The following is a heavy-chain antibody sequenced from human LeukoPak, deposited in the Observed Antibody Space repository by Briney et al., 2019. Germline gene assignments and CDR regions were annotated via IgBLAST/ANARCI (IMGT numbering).Heavy chain of an antibody. J-gene: IGHJ6*02. CDR2: VYSGGST. V-gene: IGHV3-66*01. CDR3: ARVLVPAAIATIYYYYGMDV. Sequence: GGSLRLSCAASGFIVSSNYMSWVRQAPGKGLEWVSVVYSGGSTYYADSVKGRFTISRDNSKNTLYLQMNSLRAEDTAVYYCARVLVPAAIATIYYYYGMDVWGQGTTVTVSS. D-gene: IGHD2-2*01. CDR1: GFIVSSNY.